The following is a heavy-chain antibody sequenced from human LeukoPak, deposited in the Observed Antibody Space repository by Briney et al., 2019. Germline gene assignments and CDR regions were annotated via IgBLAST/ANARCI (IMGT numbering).Heavy chain of an antibody. Sequence: ASVKVSCKASGYTFTSYYMHWMRQAPGQGLEWMGIINPSGGSTSYAQKFQGRVTMTRDTSTSTVYMELSSLRSEDTAVYYCARAMVRGAVVYWGQGTLVTVSS. CDR1: GYTFTSYY. D-gene: IGHD3-10*01. CDR3: ARAMVRGAVVY. J-gene: IGHJ4*02. V-gene: IGHV1-46*01. CDR2: INPSGGST.